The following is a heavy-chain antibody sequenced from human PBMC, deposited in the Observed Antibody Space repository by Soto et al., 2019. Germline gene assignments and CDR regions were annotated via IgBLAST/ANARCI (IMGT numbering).Heavy chain of an antibody. CDR2: IVVGSGHI. CDR3: ARTNTNCCFNWFDP. V-gene: IGHV1-58*02. J-gene: IGHJ5*02. CDR1: GFTFTTSA. Sequence: GASVKVSCKASGFTFTTSAMQWVRQARGQRLEWIGWIVVGSGHINYAQQFHERVTITRDMSTGTVYMELSSLRSEDTAVYYCARTNTNCCFNWFDPWGQGTLVTVSS. D-gene: IGHD2-2*01.